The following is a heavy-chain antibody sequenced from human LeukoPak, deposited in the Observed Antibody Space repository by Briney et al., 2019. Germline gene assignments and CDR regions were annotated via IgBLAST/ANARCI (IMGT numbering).Heavy chain of an antibody. Sequence: PSETLSLTCTVSGGSLSSYYWSWIRQPAGKGLEWIGRIYTSGSTNYNPSLKSRVTMSVDTSKNQFSLKVSSVTAADTAVYYCARDRDIVVVPAADYYYYGMDVWGQGTTVTVSS. V-gene: IGHV4-4*07. CDR3: ARDRDIVVVPAADYYYYGMDV. J-gene: IGHJ6*02. D-gene: IGHD2-2*01. CDR1: GGSLSSYY. CDR2: IYTSGST.